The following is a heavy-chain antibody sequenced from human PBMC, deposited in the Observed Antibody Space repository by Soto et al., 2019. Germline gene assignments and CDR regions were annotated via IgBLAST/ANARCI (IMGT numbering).Heavy chain of an antibody. CDR3: VRSGTARLLRHSWFDT. V-gene: IGHV3-21*01. D-gene: IGHD2-21*01. CDR1: GFTFNTYD. Sequence: EVQLVESGGGLVKPGGFLRLSCAASGFTFNTYDMNWVRQAPGKGLEWVSSITASSAYIYYADSVRGRITISRDNAKNSLFLQMRSLRAEDTAVYYCVRSGTARLLRHSWFDTWGQGTLVTVSS. J-gene: IGHJ5*02. CDR2: ITASSAYI.